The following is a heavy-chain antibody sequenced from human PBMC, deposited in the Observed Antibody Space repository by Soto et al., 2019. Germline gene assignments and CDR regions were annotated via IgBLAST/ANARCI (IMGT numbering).Heavy chain of an antibody. Sequence: ASVKVSCKASGYTFTSYYMHWVRQAPGQGLEWMGIINPSGGSTSYAQKFQGRVTMTRDTSTSTVYMELSSLRSEDTAVYYCARVTPRGLSPDYGDYSGRGDYFDYWGQGTLVTVSS. J-gene: IGHJ4*02. CDR3: ARVTPRGLSPDYGDYSGRGDYFDY. CDR2: INPSGGST. D-gene: IGHD4-17*01. V-gene: IGHV1-46*01. CDR1: GYTFTSYY.